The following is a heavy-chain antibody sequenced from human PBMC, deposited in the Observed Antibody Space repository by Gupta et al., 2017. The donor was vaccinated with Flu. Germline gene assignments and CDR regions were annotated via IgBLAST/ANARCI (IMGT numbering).Heavy chain of an antibody. CDR1: GGTFSSYA. Sequence: QVQLVQSGAEVKKPGSSVKVSCKASGGTFSSYAISWVRQAPGQGLEWMGGIIPSFGTANYAQKVQGRVTITADESTSTAYMELSSMRSEDTAVYYCARKRGGATGNWFDPWGQGTLVTVSS. J-gene: IGHJ5*02. CDR3: ARKRGGATGNWFDP. V-gene: IGHV1-69*01. CDR2: IIPSFGTA. D-gene: IGHD1-26*01.